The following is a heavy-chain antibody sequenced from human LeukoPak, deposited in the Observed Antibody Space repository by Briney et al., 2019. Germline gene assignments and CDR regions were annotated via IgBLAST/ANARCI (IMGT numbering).Heavy chain of an antibody. CDR3: ARPKGYYGSDAFDI. D-gene: IGHD3-22*01. V-gene: IGHV4-59*08. J-gene: IGHJ3*02. Sequence: SETLSLTCTVSGGSIRSYYWSWIRQPPGKGLEWIGYIYYSGSTDYNPSLKSRVTISVDTSKNQFSLKLSSVTAADTAVYYCARPKGYYGSDAFDIWGQGTLVTVSS. CDR1: GGSIRSYY. CDR2: IYYSGST.